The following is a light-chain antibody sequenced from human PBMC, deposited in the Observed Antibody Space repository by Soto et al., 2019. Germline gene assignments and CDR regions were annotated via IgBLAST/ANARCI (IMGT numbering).Light chain of an antibody. J-gene: IGKJ1*01. V-gene: IGKV1-39*01. CDR1: QSIINF. CDR2: AAS. Sequence: DILLTQSPPSLSASVGARVTITCRTSQSIINFLNCYQQKPGKAPDLLIYAASTLQSGVPSRFSGSGSGTDFTLTISPLQPEDSATYYCHQPYIAPWAFGQGTKVDIK. CDR3: HQPYIAPWA.